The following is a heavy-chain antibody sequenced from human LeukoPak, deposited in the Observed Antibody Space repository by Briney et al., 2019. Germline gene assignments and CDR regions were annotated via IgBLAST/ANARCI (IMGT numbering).Heavy chain of an antibody. CDR3: ATASPVMVRGGNYYYYYMDV. D-gene: IGHD3-10*01. Sequence: ASVKVSCKASGYTFTSYGISWVRQAPGQGLEWMGWISAYNGNTNYAQKLQGRVTMTTDTSTSTAYMELSSLRSEDTAVYYCATASPVMVRGGNYYYYYMDVWGKGTTVTVSS. CDR2: ISAYNGNT. V-gene: IGHV1-18*01. CDR1: GYTFTSYG. J-gene: IGHJ6*03.